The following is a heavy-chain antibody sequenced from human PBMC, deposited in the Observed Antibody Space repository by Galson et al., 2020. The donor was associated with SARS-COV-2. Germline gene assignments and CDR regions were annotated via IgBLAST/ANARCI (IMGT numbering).Heavy chain of an antibody. CDR1: EFTFTNYA. V-gene: IGHV3-30*04. CDR3: AGDVSGGDSDI. Sequence: GGSLRLSCPASEFTFTNYAIHWVRQAPGKGLEWVAVISHDGRIEVYADAVKGRFTISRDNSENMLFLQMNSLRADDTAVYYCAGDVSGGDSDIWGQGRMVTVAS. J-gene: IGHJ3*02. CDR2: ISHDGRIE. D-gene: IGHD2-21*02.